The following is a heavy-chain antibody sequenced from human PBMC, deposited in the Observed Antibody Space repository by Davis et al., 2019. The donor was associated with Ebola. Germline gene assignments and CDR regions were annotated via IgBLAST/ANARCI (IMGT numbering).Heavy chain of an antibody. Sequence: GGSLRLSCAASGFTFSSYWMAWVRQAPGKGLEWVANIRKDGREKYFADSVRGRFTISRDNTQNTLYLQMNSLRVDDTAVYYCARDQQLFFWGQGTLVTVSS. J-gene: IGHJ1*01. CDR2: IRKDGREK. CDR3: ARDQQLFF. CDR1: GFTFSSYW. D-gene: IGHD1-1*01. V-gene: IGHV3-7*03.